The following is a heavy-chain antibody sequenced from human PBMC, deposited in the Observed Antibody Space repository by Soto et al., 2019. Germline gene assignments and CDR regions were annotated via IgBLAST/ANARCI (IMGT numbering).Heavy chain of an antibody. J-gene: IGHJ6*02. CDR2: ISSSGGST. D-gene: IGHD3-10*01. Sequence: EVQLLESGGGLVQPGGSLRLSCAASGFTFSSYAMSWVRQAPGKGLEWVSGISSSGGSTYYADSVKGRFTISRDNSKNTLFLRMNRPRVEDTAVYYWMRPDPRGRHYFYFGMDVWGQGTTVTVSS. V-gene: IGHV3-23*01. CDR1: GFTFSSYA. CDR3: MRPDPRGRHYFYFGMDV.